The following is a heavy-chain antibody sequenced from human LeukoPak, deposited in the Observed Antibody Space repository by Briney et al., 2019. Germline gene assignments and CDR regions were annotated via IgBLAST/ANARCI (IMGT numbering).Heavy chain of an antibody. CDR1: GYTFTSYG. Sequence: ASVKVSCKASGYTFTSYGIGWVRQAPGQGLEWMGWISAYNGNTNYAQKLQGRVTATTDTSTSTAYMELRSLRSDDTAVHYCARGGKLLWFGELLNHYYMDVWGKGTTVTISS. CDR3: ARGGKLLWFGELLNHYYMDV. CDR2: ISAYNGNT. J-gene: IGHJ6*03. V-gene: IGHV1-18*01. D-gene: IGHD3-10*01.